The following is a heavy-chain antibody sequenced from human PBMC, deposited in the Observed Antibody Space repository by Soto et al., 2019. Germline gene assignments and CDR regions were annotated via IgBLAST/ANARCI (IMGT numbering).Heavy chain of an antibody. Sequence: QVQLQQWGAGLLKPSETLSLTCAVYGGSFSGYYWSWIRQPPGKGLEWIGEINHSGSTNYNPSLKSRVTISVDTSKNQFSLKLSSVTAADTAVYYCARGVSVSGTEDILTGYSNWFDPWGQGTLVIVSS. V-gene: IGHV4-34*01. CDR1: GGSFSGYY. D-gene: IGHD3-9*01. CDR3: ARGVSVSGTEDILTGYSNWFDP. CDR2: INHSGST. J-gene: IGHJ5*02.